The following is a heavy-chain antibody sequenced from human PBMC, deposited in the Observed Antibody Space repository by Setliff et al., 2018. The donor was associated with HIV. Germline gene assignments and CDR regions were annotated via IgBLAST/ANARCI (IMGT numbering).Heavy chain of an antibody. V-gene: IGHV1-18*01. CDR3: ARGYYNFWSGYYDSRFPNPIDAFDI. D-gene: IGHD3-3*01. CDR2: ISAYNGNT. J-gene: IGHJ3*02. CDR1: GYTFSSYG. Sequence: ASVKVSCKASGYTFSSYGISWVRQAPGQGVEWMGWISAYNGNTNYAQKLQGRVTMTADTSTSTAYMELRSLRSDDAAVYYCARGYYNFWSGYYDSRFPNPIDAFDIWGQGTMVTVSS.